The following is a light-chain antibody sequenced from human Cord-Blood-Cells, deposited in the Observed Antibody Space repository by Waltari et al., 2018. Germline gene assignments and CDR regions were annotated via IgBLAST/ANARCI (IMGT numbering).Light chain of an antibody. Sequence: EIVLTQSPGTLSLSPGERATLSCRASQSVSSSYLAWYQQKPGQAPRLLIYGASSRGTCIPDRFSGSGSGTDFTLTISRLEPEDFAVYYCQQYGSSSITFGQGTRLEIK. CDR1: QSVSSSY. CDR2: GAS. J-gene: IGKJ5*01. CDR3: QQYGSSSIT. V-gene: IGKV3-20*01.